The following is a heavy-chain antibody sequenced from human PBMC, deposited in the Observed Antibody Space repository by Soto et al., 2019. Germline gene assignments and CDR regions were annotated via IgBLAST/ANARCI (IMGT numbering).Heavy chain of an antibody. CDR1: GFTFSSYT. CDR3: ARKKGDTFDI. J-gene: IGHJ3*02. CDR2: ISSSGTYT. Sequence: EVQLVESGGGLVKTGGSLRLSCAASGFTFSSYTMNWVRQAPGKGLEWVSFISSSGTYTYYADSLKGRFTISRDNAKDSLYLQMNSLRAEDTAVYYCARKKGDTFDIWGQGTMVTVSS. V-gene: IGHV3-21*01.